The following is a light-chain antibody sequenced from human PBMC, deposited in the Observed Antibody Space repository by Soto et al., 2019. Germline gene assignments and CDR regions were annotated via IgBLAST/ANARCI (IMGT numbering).Light chain of an antibody. CDR1: QSVSSN. J-gene: IGKJ5*01. Sequence: EIVMTQSPATLSVSPGERATLSCRASQSVSSNLAWYQQKPGQAPRLLIHGASTKATGIPARFSGSGSGTEFTLTTSSLQPEDFAVYYCQQYNNWPPITFGQGTRLEIK. V-gene: IGKV3D-15*01. CDR3: QQYNNWPPIT. CDR2: GAS.